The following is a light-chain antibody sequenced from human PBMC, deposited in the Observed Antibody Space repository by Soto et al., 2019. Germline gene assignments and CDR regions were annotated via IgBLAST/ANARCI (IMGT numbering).Light chain of an antibody. Sequence: VMKQSPATVSVSPGERATLSCRASQSVSSNLAWYQQKTVQAPRLLIYDESSWATGVPYRFSGTGSETDLNLTISSLEPEDFAIYYCQKRNRMPLTCGQGTKVDIK. J-gene: IGKJ1*01. CDR1: QSVSSN. CDR3: QKRNRMPLT. V-gene: IGKV3-11*01. CDR2: DES.